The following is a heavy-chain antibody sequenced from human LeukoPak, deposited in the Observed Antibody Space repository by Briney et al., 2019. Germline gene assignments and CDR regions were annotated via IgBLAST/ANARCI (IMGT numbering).Heavy chain of an antibody. CDR2: LYNAGST. D-gene: IGHD6-13*01. J-gene: IGHJ6*02. CDR1: GFTFSNKY. Sequence: GGSLRLSCVASGFTFSNKYMSWVRQAPGKGLEWVSVLYNAGSTYYADSVKGRFTISRDNSKNTLYLQMYSLRAEDTAVYYCAGGAAAGTYYYGMDVWGQGTTVTVSS. CDR3: AGGAAAGTYYYGMDV. V-gene: IGHV3-53*01.